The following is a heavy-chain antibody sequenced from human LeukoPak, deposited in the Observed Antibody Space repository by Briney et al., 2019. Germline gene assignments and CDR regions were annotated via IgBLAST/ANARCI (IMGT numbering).Heavy chain of an antibody. D-gene: IGHD5-18*01. CDR3: ARDHEGAGYSYGNSYYYYYMDV. CDR2: INPNIGGT. J-gene: IGHJ6*03. Sequence: ASVKVSCKASGCTFTGYYMHWVRQAPGQGLEWMGRINPNIGGTNYAQKFQGRVTMTRDTSISTAYMELSRLRSDDTAVYYCARDHEGAGYSYGNSYYYYYMDVWGKGTTVTVSS. V-gene: IGHV1-2*06. CDR1: GCTFTGYY.